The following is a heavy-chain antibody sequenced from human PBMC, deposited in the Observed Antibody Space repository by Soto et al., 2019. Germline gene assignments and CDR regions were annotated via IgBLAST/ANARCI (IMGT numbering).Heavy chain of an antibody. CDR3: ARGQSVVRYFDCSLYLFDY. D-gene: IGHD3-9*01. V-gene: IGHV3-33*01. CDR2: IWYDGSNK. CDR1: GFTFSSYG. Sequence: GGSLRLSCAASGFTFSSYGMHWVRQAPGKGLEWVAVIWYDGSNKYYADSVKGRFTISRDNSKNTLYLQMNSLRAEDTAVYYCARGQSVVRYFDCSLYLFDYWGQGTLVPVSS. J-gene: IGHJ4*02.